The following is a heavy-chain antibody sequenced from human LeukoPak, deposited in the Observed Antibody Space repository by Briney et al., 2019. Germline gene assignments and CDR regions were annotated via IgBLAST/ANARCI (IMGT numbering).Heavy chain of an antibody. D-gene: IGHD6-25*01. CDR3: AKDIGSSGWDQNDY. CDR1: GFTFSSYS. J-gene: IGHJ4*02. Sequence: GGSLRLSCAASGFTFSSYSMNWVRQAPGKGLEWVSSISSSSSYIYYADSVKGRFTISRDNAKNSLYLQMNSLRAEDTAVYYCAKDIGSSGWDQNDYWGQGTLVTVSS. V-gene: IGHV3-21*04. CDR2: ISSSSSYI.